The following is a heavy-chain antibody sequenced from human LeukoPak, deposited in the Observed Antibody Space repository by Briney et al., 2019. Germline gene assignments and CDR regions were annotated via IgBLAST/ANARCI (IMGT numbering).Heavy chain of an antibody. CDR2: IYTSGST. CDR1: GGSISSSSYY. J-gene: IGHJ6*03. Sequence: SETLSLTCTVSGGSISSSSYYWSWIRQPAGKGLEWIGRIYTSGSTNYNPSLKSRVTISVDTSKNQFSLKLSSVTAADTAVYYCARGDGYNYYYYYYMDVWGKGTTVTVSS. CDR3: ARGDGYNYYYYYYMDV. V-gene: IGHV4-61*02. D-gene: IGHD5-24*01.